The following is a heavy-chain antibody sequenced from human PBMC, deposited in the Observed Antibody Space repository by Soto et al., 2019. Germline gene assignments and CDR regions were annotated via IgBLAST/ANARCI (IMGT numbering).Heavy chain of an antibody. V-gene: IGHV1-18*01. Sequence: ASVKVSCKASGYTFTSYGISWVRQAPGQGLEWMGWISAYNGNTNYAQKLQGRVTITADESTSTAYMELSSLRSEDTAVYYCARVVAVAGINWYFDLWGRGTLVTVSS. CDR3: ARVVAVAGINWYFDL. CDR2: ISAYNGNT. J-gene: IGHJ2*01. D-gene: IGHD6-19*01. CDR1: GYTFTSYG.